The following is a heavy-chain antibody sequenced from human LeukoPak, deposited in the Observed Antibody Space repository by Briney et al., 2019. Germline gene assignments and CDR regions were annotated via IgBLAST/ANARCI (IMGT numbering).Heavy chain of an antibody. CDR3: ARVGGYSSGWPFDY. V-gene: IGHV1-24*01. D-gene: IGHD6-19*01. CDR2: FGPEDGET. Sequence: GASVKVSCKVSGYTLTELSMHWVRQAPGKGLEWMGGFGPEDGETIYAQKLQGGVTMTTDTSTSTAYMELRSLRSDDTAVYYCARVGGYSSGWPFDYWGQGTLVTVSS. J-gene: IGHJ4*02. CDR1: GYTLTELS.